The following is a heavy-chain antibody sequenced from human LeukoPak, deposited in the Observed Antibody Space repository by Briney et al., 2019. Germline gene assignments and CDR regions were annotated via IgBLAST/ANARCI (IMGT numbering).Heavy chain of an antibody. J-gene: IGHJ4*02. CDR1: GYTFTGYC. CDR3: ARDERFCNGDNHYPDLGY. CDR2: INPNTGAT. V-gene: IGHV1-2*02. D-gene: IGHD2-15*01. Sequence: ASVKVSCKASGYTFTGYCMFWVRQAPGQGLEWMGWINPNTGATKYAQNFQGRVTLTRDTSIRTTFMELSSLRSDDTAFYYCARDERFCNGDNHYPDLGYWGQGTLVTVSS.